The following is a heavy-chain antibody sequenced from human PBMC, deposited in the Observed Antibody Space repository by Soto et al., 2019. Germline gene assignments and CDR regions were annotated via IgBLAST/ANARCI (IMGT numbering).Heavy chain of an antibody. CDR1: GFTFDDYA. CDR2: ISWNSGSI. Sequence: EVQLVESGGGLVQPGRSLRLSCAASGFTFDDYAMHWVRQAPGKGLEWVSGISWNSGSIGYADSVKGRFTISRDNAKNSLYLQMNSLRAEDTALYYCAKALRSCDFWSGGLDYWGQVTLVTVSS. V-gene: IGHV3-9*01. CDR3: AKALRSCDFWSGGLDY. J-gene: IGHJ4*02. D-gene: IGHD3-3*01.